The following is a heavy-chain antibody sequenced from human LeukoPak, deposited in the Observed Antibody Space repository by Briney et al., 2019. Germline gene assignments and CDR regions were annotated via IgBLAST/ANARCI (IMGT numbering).Heavy chain of an antibody. CDR2: ISGSGGST. CDR3: AKAGAAGTEDY. D-gene: IGHD6-13*01. Sequence: XWXRQAPXXGLEWVSAISGSGGSTYYADSVKGRFTISRDNSKNTLYLQMNSLRAEDTAVYYCAKAGAAGTEDYWGQGTLVTVSS. V-gene: IGHV3-23*01. J-gene: IGHJ4*02.